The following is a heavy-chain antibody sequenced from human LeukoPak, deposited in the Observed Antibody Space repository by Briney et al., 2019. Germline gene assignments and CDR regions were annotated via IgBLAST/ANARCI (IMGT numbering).Heavy chain of an antibody. V-gene: IGHV4-39*07. J-gene: IGHJ5*02. Sequence: SETLSLTCTVSGGSISSSSYYWGWIRQPPGKGLEWIGSIYYSGSTNYNPSLKSRVTISVDTSNNQFSLKLRSVTAADTAVYYCARGRTWFDPWGQGTLVTVSS. CDR2: IYYSGST. CDR1: GGSISSSSYY. CDR3: ARGRTWFDP.